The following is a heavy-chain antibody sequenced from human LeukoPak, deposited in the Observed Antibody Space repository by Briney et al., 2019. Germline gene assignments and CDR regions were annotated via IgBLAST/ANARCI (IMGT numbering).Heavy chain of an antibody. D-gene: IGHD5-24*01. J-gene: IGHJ4*02. CDR3: ARDGDGYNPDY. V-gene: IGHV3-33*08. CDR2: IWYDGSNK. CDR1: GFTFSNYG. Sequence: GGSLRLSCTASGFTFSNYGMHWVRQAPGKGLEWVAVIWYDGSNKYYADSVKGRFTISRDNSKNTLYLQMNSLRAEDTAVYYCARDGDGYNPDYWGQGTLVTVSS.